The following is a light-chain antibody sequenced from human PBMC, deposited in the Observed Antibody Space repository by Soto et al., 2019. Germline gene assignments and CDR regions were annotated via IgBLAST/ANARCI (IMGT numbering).Light chain of an antibody. V-gene: IGLV2-14*01. CDR1: SSDVGGYNY. J-gene: IGLJ1*01. CDR2: EVS. CDR3: SSYKYDTVIPFV. Sequence: QSVLTQPASVSGSAGQSIAISCTGTSSDVGGYNYVSWYQQHPGKAPKLLLSEVSKRPSGVSDRFSGSKSGNTASLTISGLQTQDEADYYCSSYKYDTVIPFVFGSGTKVTVL.